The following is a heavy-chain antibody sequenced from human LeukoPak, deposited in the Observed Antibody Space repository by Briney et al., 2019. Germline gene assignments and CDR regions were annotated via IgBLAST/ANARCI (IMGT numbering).Heavy chain of an antibody. J-gene: IGHJ4*02. D-gene: IGHD5-24*01. CDR3: ARGLRDGAVDY. CDR1: GFSFSDYH. V-gene: IGHV3-11*05. Sequence: PGGSLRLSCAASGFSFSDYHMSWIRQAPGKGLEWLSCINTSGSYTTYAGSVKGRFTISRDNAKNSLYLQLNSRRAEDAAIYYCARGLRDGAVDYWGQGTLVTVSA. CDR2: INTSGSYT.